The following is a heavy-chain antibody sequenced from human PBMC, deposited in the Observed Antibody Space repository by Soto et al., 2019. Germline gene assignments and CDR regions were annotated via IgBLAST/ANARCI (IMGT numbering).Heavy chain of an antibody. J-gene: IGHJ4*02. V-gene: IGHV4-59*01. D-gene: IGHD1-26*01. CDR3: ARGVGSSPPRY. Sequence: QVQLQESGPGQVKPSETLSLTCTISGGSISVYYWSWVRQPPGHELEWIGYIYASGSPYYNPSLRSRVTISADKSKNHISLKLTSPTAADTAVYYCARGVGSSPPRYWGRGTLVTVSS. CDR1: GGSISVYY. CDR2: IYASGSP.